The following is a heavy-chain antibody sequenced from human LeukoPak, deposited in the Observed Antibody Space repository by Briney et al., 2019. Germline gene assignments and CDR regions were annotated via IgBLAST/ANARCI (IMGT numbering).Heavy chain of an antibody. J-gene: IGHJ5*02. CDR3: AGSHYYDSSGSKNNWFDP. D-gene: IGHD3-22*01. V-gene: IGHV4-34*01. Sequence: PSETLSLTCAVYGGSFSGYYWSWIRQPPGKGLEWIGEINHSGSTNYNPSLKSRVTISVDTSKNQFSLKLSSVTAADTALYYCAGSHYYDSSGSKNNWFDPWGQGTLVTVSS. CDR1: GGSFSGYY. CDR2: INHSGST.